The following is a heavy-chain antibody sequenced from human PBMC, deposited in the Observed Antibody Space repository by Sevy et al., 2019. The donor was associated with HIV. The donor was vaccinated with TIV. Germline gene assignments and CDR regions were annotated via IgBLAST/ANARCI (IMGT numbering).Heavy chain of an antibody. J-gene: IGHJ6*02. Sequence: GGSLRLSCAGSGFTFGTYAMTWVRQAPGKGLQWVSGISDSGRSTYYADSVQGRVTISRDNSKNTMHLNMNSLRVEDTATYYCARRPDFGVIIPTGVLDVWGQGTMVTVSS. D-gene: IGHD3-3*01. CDR2: ISDSGRST. V-gene: IGHV3-23*01. CDR1: GFTFGTYA. CDR3: ARRPDFGVIIPTGVLDV.